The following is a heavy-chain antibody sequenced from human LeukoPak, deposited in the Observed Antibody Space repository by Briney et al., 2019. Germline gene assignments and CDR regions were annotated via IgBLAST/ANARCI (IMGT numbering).Heavy chain of an antibody. D-gene: IGHD3-22*01. J-gene: IGHJ3*02. CDR3: AREGSFDSSGYNDALDI. CDR2: IRSDGST. V-gene: IGHV3-53*01. CDR1: GFIVSGKY. Sequence: GGSLRLSCAASGFIVSGKYMSWVRQAPGKGLEWVSVIRSDGSTSYADSVKGRFTISRDNSKNTLYLQMNSLRAEDTAVYYCAREGSFDSSGYNDALDIWGQGTMVTVTA.